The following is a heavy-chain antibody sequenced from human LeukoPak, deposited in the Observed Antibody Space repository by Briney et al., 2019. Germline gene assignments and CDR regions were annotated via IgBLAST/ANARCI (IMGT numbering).Heavy chain of an antibody. CDR1: GFTFSSYN. CDR2: ISSRSSYI. V-gene: IGHV3-21*01. J-gene: IGHJ4*02. CDR3: ASGVNYFDY. D-gene: IGHD3-3*01. Sequence: MTGGSLRLSCAASGFTFSSYNMKWVRQAPGKGLEWVSSISSRSSYIFYADSVKGRFTISRDNAKKSLYLQMNSLRAEDTAVYYCASGVNYFDYWGQGTLVTVSS.